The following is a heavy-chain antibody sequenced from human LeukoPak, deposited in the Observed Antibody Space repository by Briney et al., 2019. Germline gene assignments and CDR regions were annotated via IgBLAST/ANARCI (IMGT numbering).Heavy chain of an antibody. D-gene: IGHD6-13*01. J-gene: IGHJ3*02. Sequence: PSETLSLTCTVSGGSISSYYWSWIRQPPGKGLEWIGYIYYSGSTNYNPSLKSRVTISVDTSKNQFSLKLSSVTAADTAVYYCARTIISGSWYGFDIWGQGTMVTVSS. V-gene: IGHV4-59*01. CDR3: ARTIISGSWYGFDI. CDR2: IYYSGST. CDR1: GGSISSYY.